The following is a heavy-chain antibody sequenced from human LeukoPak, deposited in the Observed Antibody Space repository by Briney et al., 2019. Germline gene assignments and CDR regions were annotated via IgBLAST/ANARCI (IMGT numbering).Heavy chain of an antibody. CDR2: IYSGGST. CDR3: ARESFDILTGYLDY. D-gene: IGHD3-9*01. CDR1: GFTVSSNY. J-gene: IGHJ4*02. Sequence: GGSLRLSCAASGFTVSSNYMSWVRQAPGKGLEWVSVIYSGGSTYYADSVKGRYTISRDNSKNTLYLQMNSLRAEDTAVYYCARESFDILTGYLDYWGQGTLVTVSS. V-gene: IGHV3-53*01.